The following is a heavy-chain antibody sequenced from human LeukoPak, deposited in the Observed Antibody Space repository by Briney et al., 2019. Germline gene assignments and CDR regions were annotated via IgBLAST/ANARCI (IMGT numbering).Heavy chain of an antibody. V-gene: IGHV3-30*02. D-gene: IGHD3-10*01. Sequence: PGRSLRLSCAASGFTFSSYGMHWVRQAPGKGLEWVAFIWEDGSKKYYADSVKGRFTISRDNSKNTLYLQMNSLRAEDTAVYYCAKDPRPPAPYTWNLWFGELWDWGQGTLVTVSS. CDR1: GFTFSSYG. J-gene: IGHJ4*02. CDR3: AKDPRPPAPYTWNLWFGELWD. CDR2: IWEDGSKK.